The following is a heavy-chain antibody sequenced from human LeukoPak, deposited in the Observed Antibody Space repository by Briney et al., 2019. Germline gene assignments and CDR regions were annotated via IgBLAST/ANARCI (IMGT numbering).Heavy chain of an antibody. Sequence: GGSLRLSCAASGFTFSSYSMNWVRQAPGKGLEWVSAISSSSSYIFYADSVKGRFTISRDNAKNSLYLQMNSLRAADTAVYYCTTDVKMAYDFWSGPDYWGQGTLVTASS. D-gene: IGHD3-3*01. J-gene: IGHJ4*02. V-gene: IGHV3-21*01. CDR2: ISSSSSYI. CDR3: TTDVKMAYDFWSGPDY. CDR1: GFTFSSYS.